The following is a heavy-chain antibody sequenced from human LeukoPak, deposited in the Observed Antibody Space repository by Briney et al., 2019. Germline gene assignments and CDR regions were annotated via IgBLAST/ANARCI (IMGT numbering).Heavy chain of an antibody. V-gene: IGHV3-64*01. Sequence: GGSLRLSCAASGFTFSSYAFHWVRQSPGKGLEYVSAISSIGDDTYYANYVSGRFTISRDNSKNTLYLQMNSLRAEDTAVYFCAKPSHIEGGDLIDYWGQGALVTVSS. CDR2: ISSIGDDT. J-gene: IGHJ4*02. CDR3: AKPSHIEGGDLIDY. D-gene: IGHD3-10*01. CDR1: GFTFSSYA.